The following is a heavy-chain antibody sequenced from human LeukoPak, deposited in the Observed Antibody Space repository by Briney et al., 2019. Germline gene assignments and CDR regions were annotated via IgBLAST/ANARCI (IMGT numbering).Heavy chain of an antibody. CDR1: GFTFSSYG. V-gene: IGHV3-30*02. CDR3: AKDQPKYSSGWYTLDY. Sequence: PGGSLRLSCAASGFTFSSYGMHWVRQAPGKGLEWVAFIRYDGSNKYYADSVKGRFTISRDNSKNTLYLQMNSLRAEDTAVYYCAKDQPKYSSGWYTLDYWGQGTLVTVSS. D-gene: IGHD6-19*01. CDR2: IRYDGSNK. J-gene: IGHJ4*02.